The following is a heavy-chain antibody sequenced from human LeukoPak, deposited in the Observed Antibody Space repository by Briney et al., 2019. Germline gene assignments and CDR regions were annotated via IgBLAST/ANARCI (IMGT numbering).Heavy chain of an antibody. V-gene: IGHV3-30*02. J-gene: IGHJ4*02. CDR1: GFTFSSYG. CDR2: IRYDGSNK. D-gene: IGHD2-15*01. Sequence: GGSLRLSCAASGFTFSSYGMHWVRQAPGKGLEWVAFIRYDGSNKYYADSVKGRFTISRDNSKNTLYLQMNSLRAEDTAVYYCARAAGCSGGSCYGGLDCWGQGALVTASS. CDR3: ARAAGCSGGSCYGGLDC.